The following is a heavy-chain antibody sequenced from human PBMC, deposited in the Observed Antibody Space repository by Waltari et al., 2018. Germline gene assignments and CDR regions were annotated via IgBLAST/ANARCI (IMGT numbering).Heavy chain of an antibody. CDR2: FDRVERET. Sequence: QVQVVQSGAEAMKPGASVKVSCKVSEYTLGGFSIHWVRQPRGKGLEWIGRFDRVERETTSAAEFLGKLTRTEDTSTDTAYMELSSRRSEDTAVYYCHLLGRDIVLAGATPSYYSYMDVWGRGTSVTVSS. CDR3: HLLGRDIVLAGATPSYYSYMDV. J-gene: IGHJ6*03. V-gene: IGHV1-24*01. CDR1: EYTLGGFS. D-gene: IGHD2-15*01.